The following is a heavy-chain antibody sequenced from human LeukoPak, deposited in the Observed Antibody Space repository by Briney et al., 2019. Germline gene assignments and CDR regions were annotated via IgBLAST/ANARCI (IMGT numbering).Heavy chain of an antibody. D-gene: IGHD6-19*01. CDR2: INPSGGST. CDR1: GYTFTSYY. V-gene: IGHV1-46*01. J-gene: IGHJ4*02. Sequence: ASVKVSCKASGYTFTSYYMQWVRQAPGQGLEWMGIINPSGGSTSYAQKFQGRVTMTTDTSTSTAYMELRSLRSDDTAVYYCARDPPHSSGPNSPCFEYWGQGTLVTVSS. CDR3: ARDPPHSSGPNSPCFEY.